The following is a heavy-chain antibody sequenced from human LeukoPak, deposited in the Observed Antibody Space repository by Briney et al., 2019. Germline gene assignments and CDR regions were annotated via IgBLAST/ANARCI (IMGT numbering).Heavy chain of an antibody. CDR1: GGSFSGYY. V-gene: IGHV4-34*01. D-gene: IGHD2-21*01. CDR2: INHSGST. CDR3: ARGGITRVMSS. Sequence: PSETLSLTCAVYGGSFSGYYWSWIRQPPGKGLEWIGEINHSGSTNYNPSLKSRDTISVDTSKNQFSLKLSSVTAADTAVYYCARGGITRVMSSWGQGTLVTVSS. J-gene: IGHJ4*02.